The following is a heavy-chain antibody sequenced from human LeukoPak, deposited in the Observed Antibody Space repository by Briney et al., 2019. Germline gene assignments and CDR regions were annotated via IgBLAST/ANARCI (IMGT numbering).Heavy chain of an antibody. CDR2: IIPIFGTA. V-gene: IGHV1-69*13. Sequence: SVKVSCKASGGTFSSYAISWVRQAPGQGLEWMGGIIPIFGTANYAQKFQGRVTITADESTSTAYMELSSLRSEDTAVYYCARELERWLQPVYGMDVWGQGTTVTVSS. D-gene: IGHD5-24*01. CDR3: ARELERWLQPVYGMDV. CDR1: GGTFSSYA. J-gene: IGHJ6*02.